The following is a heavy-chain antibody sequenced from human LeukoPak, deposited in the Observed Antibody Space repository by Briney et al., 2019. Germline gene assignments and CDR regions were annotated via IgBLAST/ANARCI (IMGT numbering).Heavy chain of an antibody. D-gene: IGHD2-15*01. CDR2: ISGSGGST. CDR1: GFTFSSYA. J-gene: IGHJ4*02. CDR3: ARGHSPGYCSGGSCPPDY. V-gene: IGHV3-23*01. Sequence: GGSLRLSCAASGFTFSSYAMSWVRQAPGKGLEWVSAISGSGGSTYYADSVKGRFTISRDNSKNTLYLQMNSLRAEDTAVYYCARGHSPGYCSGGSCPPDYWGQGTLVTVSS.